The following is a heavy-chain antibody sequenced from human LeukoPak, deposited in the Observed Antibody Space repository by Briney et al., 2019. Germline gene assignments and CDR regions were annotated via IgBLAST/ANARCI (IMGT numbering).Heavy chain of an antibody. CDR2: ISGGGGST. CDR3: AEALSPGYVSWEYCDRSGYHPPDY. Sequence: GRSLRLSCAPSAFSFSSSAMSWVRQPARNGLEWVSSISGGGGSTNYADSLMGGFITTSDNTKNTLYLQMHSMRGDDTAVDYCAEALSPGYVSWEYCDRSGYHPPDYWGQGTLVTVSS. V-gene: IGHV3-23*01. J-gene: IGHJ4*02. D-gene: IGHD3-22*01. CDR1: AFSFSSSA.